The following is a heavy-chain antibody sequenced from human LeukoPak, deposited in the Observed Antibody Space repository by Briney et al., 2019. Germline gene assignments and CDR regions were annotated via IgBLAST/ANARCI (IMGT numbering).Heavy chain of an antibody. CDR3: ARVRGIDSSGYPFDY. J-gene: IGHJ4*02. Sequence: PGGSLRLSCAASGFTFSSYAMSWVRQAPGKGLEWVSAISGSGGSTYYADSVKGRFTISRDNSKNTLYLQMNSLRAEDTAVYYCARVRGIDSSGYPFDYWGQGTLVTVSS. D-gene: IGHD3-22*01. CDR2: ISGSGGST. V-gene: IGHV3-23*01. CDR1: GFTFSSYA.